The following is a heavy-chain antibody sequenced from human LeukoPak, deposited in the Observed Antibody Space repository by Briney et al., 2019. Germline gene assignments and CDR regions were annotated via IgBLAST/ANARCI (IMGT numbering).Heavy chain of an antibody. J-gene: IGHJ4*02. V-gene: IGHV1-8*01. CDR1: GYTFTSYD. Sequence: ASVKVSCKASGYTFTSYDINWVRQATGQGREGRGWMNPNSGNTGYAQKFQGRVTMTRNTSISTAYMELSSLRSEDTAVYYRARDLPGYNWDDYFDYWGQGTLVTVSS. D-gene: IGHD1-1*01. CDR2: MNPNSGNT. CDR3: ARDLPGYNWDDYFDY.